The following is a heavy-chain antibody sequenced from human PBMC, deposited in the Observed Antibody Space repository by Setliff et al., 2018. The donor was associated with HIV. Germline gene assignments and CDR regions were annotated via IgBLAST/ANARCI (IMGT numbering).Heavy chain of an antibody. J-gene: IGHJ3*02. CDR2: ISYDGSNK. CDR1: GFTFSSYA. Sequence: PGGSLRLSCAASGFTFSSYAMHWVRQAPGKGLEWVAVISYDGSNKYYADSVKGRFTISRDNSKNTLYLQVNSLRAEDTAVYYCAREAVWSDAFDIWGQGTMVTV. D-gene: IGHD1-1*01. CDR3: AREAVWSDAFDI. V-gene: IGHV3-30-3*01.